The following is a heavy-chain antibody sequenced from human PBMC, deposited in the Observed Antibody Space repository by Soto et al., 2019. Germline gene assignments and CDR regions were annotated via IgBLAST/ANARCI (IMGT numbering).Heavy chain of an antibody. CDR2: ISWNSGSI. J-gene: IGHJ3*02. CDR3: AKDSRVVAATLLGAFDI. Sequence: EVQLVESGGGLVQPGRSLRLSCAASGFTFDDYAMHWVRQAPGKGLEWVSGISWNSGSIGYADSVKGRFTISRDNAKNSLYLQMNSLRAEDTALYYCAKDSRVVAATLLGAFDIWGQGTMVTVSS. D-gene: IGHD2-15*01. CDR1: GFTFDDYA. V-gene: IGHV3-9*01.